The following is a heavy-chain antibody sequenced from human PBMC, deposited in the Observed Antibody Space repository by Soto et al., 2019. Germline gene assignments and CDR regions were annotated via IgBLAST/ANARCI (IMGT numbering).Heavy chain of an antibody. V-gene: IGHV6-1*01. CDR1: GDSVSSNSAA. CDR2: TYYRSKWYN. Sequence: SQTLSLTCAISGDSVSSNSAAWNWIRQSPSRGLEWLGRTYYRSKWYNDYAVSVKSRITINPDTSKNQFSLQLNSVTPEDTAVYYCARGGGKSLGSYRRLDYWGQGTLVTVSS. D-gene: IGHD3-16*02. J-gene: IGHJ4*02. CDR3: ARGGGKSLGSYRRLDY.